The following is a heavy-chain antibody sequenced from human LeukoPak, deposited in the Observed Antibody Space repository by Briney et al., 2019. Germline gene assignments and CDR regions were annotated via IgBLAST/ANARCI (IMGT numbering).Heavy chain of an antibody. CDR2: ISAYNGNT. J-gene: IGHJ5*02. CDR1: GYTFTSYG. CDR3: ARRGFWSGSNWFDP. Sequence: ASVKVSCKASGYTFTSYGISWVRQAPGQGLEWMGWISAYNGNTDYAQKLQGRVTMTTDTPTSTAYMELRSLRSDDTAVYYCARRGFWSGSNWFDPWGQGTLVTVSS. V-gene: IGHV1-18*01. D-gene: IGHD3-3*01.